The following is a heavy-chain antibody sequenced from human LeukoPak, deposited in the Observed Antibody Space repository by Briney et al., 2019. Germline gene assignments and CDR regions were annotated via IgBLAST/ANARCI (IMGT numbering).Heavy chain of an antibody. J-gene: IGHJ6*03. CDR1: GYTFTNYG. CDR2: ISAYNGNT. Sequence: GSVKVSCKASGYTFTNYGITWVRQAPGQELEWVGWISAYNGNTHYAHQLQGRVIMNTNTSTNTAYMELRSLRSDDTAVYYCARDGVYVSAMVFRYFFYYMDVWGKGTTVTVSS. V-gene: IGHV1-18*01. D-gene: IGHD5-18*01. CDR3: ARDGVYVSAMVFRYFFYYMDV.